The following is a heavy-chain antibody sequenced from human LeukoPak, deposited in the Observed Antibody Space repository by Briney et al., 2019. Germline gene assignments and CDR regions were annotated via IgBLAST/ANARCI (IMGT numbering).Heavy chain of an antibody. CDR2: ISSNSNYI. CDR3: ARDWLRYFDWLPFDY. CDR1: GFTFSIYS. D-gene: IGHD3-9*01. J-gene: IGHJ4*02. V-gene: IGHV3-21*01. Sequence: GGSLRLSCAASGFTFSIYSMNWVRQAPGKGLEWVSSISSNSNYIYYADSVKGRFTISRDNAKNSLYLQMNSLRAEDTAVYYCARDWLRYFDWLPFDYWGQGTLVTVSS.